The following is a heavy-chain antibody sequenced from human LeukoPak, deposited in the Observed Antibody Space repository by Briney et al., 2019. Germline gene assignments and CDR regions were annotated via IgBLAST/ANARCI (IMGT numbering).Heavy chain of an antibody. J-gene: IGHJ6*03. V-gene: IGHV6-1*01. Sequence: SQTLSLTCAISGDSVSNNSATWNWIRQSPSRGLEWLGRTYYRSKWYTDYAVSVKSRITINPDTSKNQFSLQLSSVTAADTAVYYCARVGYCSSTSCYKSHYYMDVWGKGTTVTVSS. D-gene: IGHD2-2*02. CDR3: ARVGYCSSTSCYKSHYYMDV. CDR2: TYYRSKWYT. CDR1: GDSVSNNSAT.